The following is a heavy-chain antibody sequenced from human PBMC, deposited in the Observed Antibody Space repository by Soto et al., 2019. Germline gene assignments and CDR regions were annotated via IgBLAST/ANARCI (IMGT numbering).Heavy chain of an antibody. CDR2: ISSGSSYI. J-gene: IGHJ4*02. D-gene: IGHD3-16*01. V-gene: IGHV3-21*01. Sequence: GGSLRLSCAASGFTFSSYSMNWVRQAPGKGLEWVSYISSGSSYIYNADSVKGRITISRDNAKKSLYLQMNSLRAEDTAVYYCARVSNPYEKSIDYWGQGTLVTVSS. CDR1: GFTFSSYS. CDR3: ARVSNPYEKSIDY.